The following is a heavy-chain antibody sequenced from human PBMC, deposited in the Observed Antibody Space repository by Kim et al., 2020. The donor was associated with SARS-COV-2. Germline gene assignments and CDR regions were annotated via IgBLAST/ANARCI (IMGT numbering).Heavy chain of an antibody. V-gene: IGHV4-31*03. Sequence: SETLSLTCTVSGGSINSVDYYWSWVRQLPGKGLEWIGYIYYSGNTKYNPSLTSRVLISIDESKNQFSLKLNSVTAADTAVYYCARDWDIDSSGHHDAFDIWGRGTTVIVSS. D-gene: IGHD3-22*01. CDR1: GGSINSVDYY. CDR2: IYYSGNT. J-gene: IGHJ3*02. CDR3: ARDWDIDSSGHHDAFDI.